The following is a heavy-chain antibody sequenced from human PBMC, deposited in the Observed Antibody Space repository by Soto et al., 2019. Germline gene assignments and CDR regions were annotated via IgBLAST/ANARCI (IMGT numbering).Heavy chain of an antibody. J-gene: IGHJ4*02. V-gene: IGHV3-9*01. D-gene: IGHD6-19*01. Sequence: GGSLRLSCAASGFTFDDYAMHWVRQVLGKGLEWVSSISWNSGNIGYADSVKGRFTISRDNAKNSVYLQMNSLRDEDTAVYYCARSVEGHFDYWGQGTVVTVSS. CDR3: ARSVEGHFDY. CDR2: ISWNSGNI. CDR1: GFTFDDYA.